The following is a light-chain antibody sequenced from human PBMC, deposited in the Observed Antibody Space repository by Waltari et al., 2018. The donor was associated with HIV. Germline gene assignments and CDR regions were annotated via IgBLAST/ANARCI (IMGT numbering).Light chain of an antibody. CDR2: QDT. CDR1: QLGTKF. Sequence: SYGLTQPPSVSVSPGQTVTISCSGDQLGTKFVSLYLQKAGQSPVLVIYQDTQRPSGIPDRFSASNSGGTANLTISGTQAADEGDYFCQAWDNTVVFGGGTKLTVL. V-gene: IGLV3-1*01. J-gene: IGLJ2*01. CDR3: QAWDNTVV.